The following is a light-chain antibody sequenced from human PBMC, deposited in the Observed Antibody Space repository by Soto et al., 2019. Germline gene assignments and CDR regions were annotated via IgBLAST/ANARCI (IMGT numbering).Light chain of an antibody. CDR3: QQANSFPLT. CDR2: GAS. J-gene: IGKJ4*01. Sequence: DIQMTQSPSSVSASVGDRVTITCRASQDISSWLAWYQQKPGKAPKLLIYGASSLQSGPSGVPSRFSGSGSGTDFTLTISGLQPEDFAIYYCQQANSFPLTFGGGTKVEIK. V-gene: IGKV1D-12*01. CDR1: QDISSW.